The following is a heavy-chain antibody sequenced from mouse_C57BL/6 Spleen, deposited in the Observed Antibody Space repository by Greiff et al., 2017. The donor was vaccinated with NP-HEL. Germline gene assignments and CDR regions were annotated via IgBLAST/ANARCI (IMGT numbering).Heavy chain of an antibody. Sequence: QVQLQQSGAELVKPGASVKMSCKASGYTFTSYWITWVKQRPGQGLEWIGDIYPGSGSTNYNEKFKSKATLTVDTSSSTAYMQLSSLTSEDSAVYYCARNYYGSSYDDFDYWGQGTTLTVSS. CDR3: ARNYYGSSYDDFDY. V-gene: IGHV1-55*01. CDR2: IYPGSGST. J-gene: IGHJ2*01. CDR1: GYTFTSYW. D-gene: IGHD1-1*01.